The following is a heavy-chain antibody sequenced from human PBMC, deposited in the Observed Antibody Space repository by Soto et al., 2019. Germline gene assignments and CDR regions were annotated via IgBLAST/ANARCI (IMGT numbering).Heavy chain of an antibody. CDR1: GGSISSYY. Sequence: SSTLSLTSTVAGGSISSYYWSWIRQPPGKGLEWIGYIYYSGSTNYNPSLKSRVTISVDTSKNQFSLKLSSVTAADTAVYYCAREEWGSGWYRDFYNRFDPWGQGTLVTVSS. D-gene: IGHD6-19*01. CDR2: IYYSGST. CDR3: AREEWGSGWYRDFYNRFDP. J-gene: IGHJ5*02. V-gene: IGHV4-59*01.